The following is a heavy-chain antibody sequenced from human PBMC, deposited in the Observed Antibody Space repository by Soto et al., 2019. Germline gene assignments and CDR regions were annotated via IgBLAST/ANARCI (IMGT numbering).Heavy chain of an antibody. J-gene: IGHJ3*02. CDR1: GGSISSGGYY. CDR2: LYYNGST. CDR3: ARDVRYSYGYGAFDI. D-gene: IGHD5-18*01. V-gene: IGHV4-31*03. Sequence: QVQLQESGPGLVKPSQTLSLTCTVSGGSISSGGYYWSWIRQHPGKGLEWIGYLYYNGSTYYNPSLKCRVTISVGTSKNQFSLKMSSVTAADTAVYYCARDVRYSYGYGAFDIWGQGTMVTVSS.